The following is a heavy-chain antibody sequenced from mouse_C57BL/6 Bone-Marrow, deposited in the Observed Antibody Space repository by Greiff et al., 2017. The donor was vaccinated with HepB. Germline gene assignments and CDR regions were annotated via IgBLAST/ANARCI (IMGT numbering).Heavy chain of an antibody. Sequence: QVHVKQSGAELARPGASVKLSCKASGYTFTSYGISWVKQRTGQGLEWIGEIYPRSGNTYYNEKFKGKATLTADKSSSTAYMELRSLTSEDSAVYFCAIITTLYFDYWGQGTTLTVSS. J-gene: IGHJ2*01. CDR2: IYPRSGNT. D-gene: IGHD1-1*01. CDR1: GYTFTSYG. V-gene: IGHV1-81*01. CDR3: AIITTLYFDY.